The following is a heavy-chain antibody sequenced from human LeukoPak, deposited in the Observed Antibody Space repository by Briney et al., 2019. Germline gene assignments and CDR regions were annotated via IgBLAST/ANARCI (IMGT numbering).Heavy chain of an antibody. Sequence: PGGSLRLSCAAPGFTFNNYDMHWVRQPTGKGLEWVSAIGTTDDTYYVDSVKGRFTISGEDAENSLYLQMNSLRVGDTAVYYCARTRAYCSGDKCLIDYWGQGTLVTVSS. V-gene: IGHV3-13*01. CDR2: IGTTDDT. CDR1: GFTFNNYD. J-gene: IGHJ4*02. CDR3: ARTRAYCSGDKCLIDY. D-gene: IGHD2-21*01.